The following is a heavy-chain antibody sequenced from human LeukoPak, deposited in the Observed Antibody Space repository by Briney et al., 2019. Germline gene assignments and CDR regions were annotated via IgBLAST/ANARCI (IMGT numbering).Heavy chain of an antibody. CDR2: IYYTGTT. D-gene: IGHD3-16*01. J-gene: IGHJ4*02. Sequence: SETLSLTCAVSGGSISSSLYHWGWIRQPPGKGLEWIGNIYYTGTTNYSPSLKSRLTLSIDTSRSQFSLKLTPVTAADTAVYYCARRGGDFHTGIVFDNWGQGSLVTVSS. CDR1: GGSISSSLYH. CDR3: ARRGGDFHTGIVFDN. V-gene: IGHV4-39*07.